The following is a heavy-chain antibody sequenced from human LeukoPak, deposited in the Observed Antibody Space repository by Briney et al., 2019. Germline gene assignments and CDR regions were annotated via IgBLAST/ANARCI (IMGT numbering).Heavy chain of an antibody. Sequence: GASVKVSFKASVGTFSSYAFNRVRPAPAQGLEWMGGIVPIFPTASKAHTVQGRVRLTADNSTSTANMELSSLRSDDTAKYYAARVIDSSSSGDFDYWGQGTLVTVSS. D-gene: IGHD6-6*01. CDR2: IVPIFPTA. V-gene: IGHV1-69*06. CDR3: ARVIDSSSSGDFDY. CDR1: VGTFSSYA. J-gene: IGHJ4*02.